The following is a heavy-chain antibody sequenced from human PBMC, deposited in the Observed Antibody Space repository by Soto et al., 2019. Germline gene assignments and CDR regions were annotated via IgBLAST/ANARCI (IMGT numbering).Heavy chain of an antibody. J-gene: IGHJ4*02. Sequence: EVQLLESGGGLVQPGGSLRLSCAASGFTFSSSAMSWVRQAPGKGLEWVSPINGSGGSTYYADSVKGRCTISRHNAKNTLYLQMNSLRAEDTAVYYCAKFGTVTTKNSDYWGQGTLVTVSS. V-gene: IGHV3-23*01. D-gene: IGHD4-17*01. CDR3: AKFGTVTTKNSDY. CDR1: GFTFSSSA. CDR2: INGSGGST.